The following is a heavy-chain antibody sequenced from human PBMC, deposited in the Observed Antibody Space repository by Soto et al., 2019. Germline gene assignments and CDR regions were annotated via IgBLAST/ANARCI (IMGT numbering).Heavy chain of an antibody. CDR1: GGSISSGGYS. CDR3: ASSYYDSSGSALRD. CDR2: IYHSGST. D-gene: IGHD3-22*01. Sequence: QLQLQESGSGLVKPSQTLSLTCAVSGGSISSGGYSWSWIRQPPGKGLEWIGYIYHSGSTYYNPSLKSRVTIPVDRSKHQFSLKLSSVTAADTAVYYCASSYYDSSGSALRDWGQGTLVTVSS. J-gene: IGHJ1*01. V-gene: IGHV4-30-2*01.